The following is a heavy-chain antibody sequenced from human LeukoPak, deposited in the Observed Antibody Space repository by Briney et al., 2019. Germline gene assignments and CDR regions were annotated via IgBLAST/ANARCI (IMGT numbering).Heavy chain of an antibody. D-gene: IGHD3-22*01. CDR2: INPNSGGT. CDR1: GYTFTGYY. Sequence: GASVKVSCKASGYTFTGYYMHWVRQAPGQGLERMGWINPNSGGTNYAQKFQGRVTMTRDTSISTAYMELSRLRSDDTAVYYCARLLPIVVAIQGFDYWGQGTLVTVSS. J-gene: IGHJ4*02. CDR3: ARLLPIVVAIQGFDY. V-gene: IGHV1-2*02.